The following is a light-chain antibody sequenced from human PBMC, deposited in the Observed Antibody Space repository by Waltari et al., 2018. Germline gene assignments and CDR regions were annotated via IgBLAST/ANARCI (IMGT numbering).Light chain of an antibody. CDR1: SSDIGGYNY. Sequence: QSALTQPASVSGSPGQSITISCPGTSSDIGGYNYVSWYQQHPGKVPKLMIFDVSYRPSGISVRFSGSKSGNTASLTISGLQAEDEADYYCSSYTSSSTFVVFGGGTKLTVL. J-gene: IGLJ2*01. CDR3: SSYTSSSTFVV. V-gene: IGLV2-14*03. CDR2: DVS.